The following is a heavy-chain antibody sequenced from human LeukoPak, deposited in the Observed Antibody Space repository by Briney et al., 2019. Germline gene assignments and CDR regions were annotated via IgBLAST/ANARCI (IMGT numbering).Heavy chain of an antibody. CDR3: VRWGHQQGTLDI. D-gene: IGHD3-16*01. CDR2: TYYMSKWYF. Sequence: SQTLSLTCAISGDSVSSNDAGWNWIRQSPSRGLEWLARTYYMSKWYFDYAPSVKSRITINPDTSKNQFSLQMNSVTAEDTALYYCVRWGHQQGTLDIWGQGTMVTVSS. V-gene: IGHV6-1*01. J-gene: IGHJ3*02. CDR1: GDSVSSNDAG.